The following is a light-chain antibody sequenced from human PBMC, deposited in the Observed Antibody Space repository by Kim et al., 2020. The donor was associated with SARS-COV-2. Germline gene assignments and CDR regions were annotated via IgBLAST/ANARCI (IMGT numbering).Light chain of an antibody. CDR1: DIGSKS. V-gene: IGLV3-21*04. CDR2: YDS. CDR3: QVWDSSSYV. Sequence: SVATGKKDGDTCGGKDIGSKSVHWYQQKPGEAPVLVIYYDSDRPSGIPERFSGSNSGNTATLTISRVEAGDEADYYCQVWDSSSYVFGTGTKVTVL. J-gene: IGLJ1*01.